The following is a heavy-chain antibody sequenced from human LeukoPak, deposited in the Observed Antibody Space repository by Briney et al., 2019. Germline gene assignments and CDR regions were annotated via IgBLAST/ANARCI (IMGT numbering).Heavy chain of an antibody. D-gene: IGHD2-21*02. V-gene: IGHV1-8*03. CDR2: TNPNSGNT. CDR3: ASTAHCGGDCYSRGELGY. CDR1: GYTFTSYD. Sequence: ASVKVSCKASGYTFTSYDINWVRQATGQGLEWMGWTNPNSGNTGYAQKFQGRVTITRNTSISTAYMELSSLRSEDTAVYYCASTAHCGGDCYSRGELGYWGQGTLVTVSS. J-gene: IGHJ4*02.